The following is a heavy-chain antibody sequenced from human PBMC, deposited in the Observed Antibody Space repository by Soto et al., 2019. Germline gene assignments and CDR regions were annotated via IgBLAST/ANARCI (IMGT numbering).Heavy chain of an antibody. J-gene: IGHJ4*02. Sequence: GGSLRLSCTASGFTFRSYAMSWVRPAPGKGLEWVSSISGSGDSPFYVDSVKGRFTISRDNSKSTLYMEMNSLRAEDTAVYYCAKEIAVAGGFDYWGQGTLVTVSS. CDR1: GFTFRSYA. CDR3: AKEIAVAGGFDY. V-gene: IGHV3-23*01. CDR2: ISGSGDSP. D-gene: IGHD6-19*01.